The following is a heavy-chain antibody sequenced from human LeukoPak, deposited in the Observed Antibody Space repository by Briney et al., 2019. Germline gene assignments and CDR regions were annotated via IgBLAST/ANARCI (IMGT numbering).Heavy chain of an antibody. CDR1: GFTFSTYA. D-gene: IGHD3-10*01. V-gene: IGHV3-30*04. Sequence: GGSLRLSCVASGFTFSTYALHWVRQAPGKGLEWVAVISYDGSNKYYADSVKGRFTISRDNSKNTLYLQMNSLRTEDTAVYYCARDYPTYYYGSGTYYNEWYFDLWGRGTLVTVSS. CDR2: ISYDGSNK. CDR3: ARDYPTYYYGSGTYYNEWYFDL. J-gene: IGHJ2*01.